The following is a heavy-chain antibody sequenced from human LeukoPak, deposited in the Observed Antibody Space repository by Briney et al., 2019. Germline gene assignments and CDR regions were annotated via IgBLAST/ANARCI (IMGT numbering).Heavy chain of an antibody. D-gene: IGHD6-13*01. J-gene: IGHJ4*02. CDR3: ARESLIAAAVDY. CDR2: IRPSGDNT. Sequence: GGSLRLSCAASGFTFSSYDMTWVRQAPGRGLEWVSSIRPSGDNTYYADSVKGRFTISRDNAKNSLYLQMHSLRAEDTAIYYCARESLIAAAVDYWGQGTLVTVSS. V-gene: IGHV3-21*01. CDR1: GFTFSSYD.